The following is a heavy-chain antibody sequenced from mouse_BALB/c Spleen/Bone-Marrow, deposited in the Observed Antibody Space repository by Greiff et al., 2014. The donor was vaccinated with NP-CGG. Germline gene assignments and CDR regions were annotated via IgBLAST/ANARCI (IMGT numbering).Heavy chain of an antibody. Sequence: VHVKQSGGELVKPGGSVKLSCTASGFNIKDNYMPWVQQRPEKGLEWIGRIDPANGNTKYDPKFQGKATITADTSSNTAYLQLSSLTSEDTAVYYCARWEYYAMDYWGQGTSVTVSS. V-gene: IGHV14-3*02. CDR3: ARWEYYAMDY. J-gene: IGHJ4*01. D-gene: IGHD4-1*01. CDR2: IDPANGNT. CDR1: GFNIKDNY.